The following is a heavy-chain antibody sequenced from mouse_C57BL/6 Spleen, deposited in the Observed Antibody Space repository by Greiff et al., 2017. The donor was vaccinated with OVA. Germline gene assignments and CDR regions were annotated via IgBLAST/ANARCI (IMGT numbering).Heavy chain of an antibody. CDR2: INPNNGGT. J-gene: IGHJ2*01. CDR3: ALDSSGYVSFDY. CDR1: GYTFTDYY. D-gene: IGHD3-2*02. Sequence: EVQLQQSGPELVKPGASVKISCKASGYTFTDYYMNWVKQSHGKSLEWIGDINPNNGGTSYNQKFKGKATLTVDKSSSTAYMELRSLTSEDSAVYYCALDSSGYVSFDYRGQGTTLTVSS. V-gene: IGHV1-26*01.